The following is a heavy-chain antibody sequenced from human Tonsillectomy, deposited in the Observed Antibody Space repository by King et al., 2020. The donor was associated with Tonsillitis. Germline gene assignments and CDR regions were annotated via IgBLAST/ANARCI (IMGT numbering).Heavy chain of an antibody. Sequence: VQLQESGPGLVQPSQTLSLTCTVSGGSINSGGHYWSWVRQHPGRGLEWIGNIYYSGSTSYNPSLKSRVTVLIDTSKNQFSLKLNSVTAADTAVYYCARDSGRGFYDGSGLDIWGQGTMVSVSS. J-gene: IGHJ3*02. V-gene: IGHV4-31*03. D-gene: IGHD3-22*01. CDR2: IYYSGST. CDR1: GGSINSGGHY. CDR3: ARDSGRGFYDGSGLDI.